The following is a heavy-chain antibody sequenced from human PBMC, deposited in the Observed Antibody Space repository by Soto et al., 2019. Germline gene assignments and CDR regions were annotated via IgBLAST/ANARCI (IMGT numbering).Heavy chain of an antibody. CDR2: INPNSGGT. CDR1: GYTFTGYY. V-gene: IGHV1-2*02. Sequence: GASVKVSCKASGYTFTGYYMHWVRQAPGQGLEWMGWINPNSGGTNYAQKFQGRVTMTRDTSISTAYMELSRLRSDDTAVYYCASVGGGARPKGLLSMDVWGQGTMVTVSS. D-gene: IGHD6-6*01. CDR3: ASVGGGARPKGLLSMDV. J-gene: IGHJ6*02.